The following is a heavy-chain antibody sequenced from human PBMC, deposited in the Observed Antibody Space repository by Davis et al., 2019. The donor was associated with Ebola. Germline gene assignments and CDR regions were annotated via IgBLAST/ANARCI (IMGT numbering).Heavy chain of an antibody. V-gene: IGHV1-46*01. D-gene: IGHD3-16*01. Sequence: AASVKVSCKASGYTFTGYYMHWVRQAPGQGLEWMGWINPSGGSTSYAQKFQGRVTMTRDTSTSTVYMELSSLRSEDTAVYYCARDWGMFFGDSWGYGMDVWGQGTTVTVSS. CDR1: GYTFTGYY. CDR3: ARDWGMFFGDSWGYGMDV. J-gene: IGHJ6*02. CDR2: INPSGGST.